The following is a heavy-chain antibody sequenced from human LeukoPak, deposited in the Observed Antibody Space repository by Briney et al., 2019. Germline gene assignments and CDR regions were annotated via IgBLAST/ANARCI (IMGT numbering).Heavy chain of an antibody. J-gene: IGHJ5*02. D-gene: IGHD3-3*01. CDR2: INSDGTNT. CDR1: GFTFSNYW. Sequence: GESLRLSCAASGFTFSNYWKHWVRQAPGKGLVWVSHINSDGTNTDYADSVKGRFAISRDNAKNTLYLQMSSLRAEDTAVYYCARTSRSGYDFWSGYERWFGPWGQGTLVTVSS. CDR3: ARTSRSGYDFWSGYERWFGP. V-gene: IGHV3-74*01.